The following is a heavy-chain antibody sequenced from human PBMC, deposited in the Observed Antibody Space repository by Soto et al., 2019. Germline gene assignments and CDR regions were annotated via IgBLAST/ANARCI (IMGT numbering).Heavy chain of an antibody. CDR2: IYYTGST. D-gene: IGHD2-2*01. V-gene: IGHV4-31*03. Sequence: TLSLTCTLSGGSVSSGAYYWSWIRQHPGKGLEWLGYIYYTGSTYYNPSLKSRVTISIDTSKNQFSLKLSSVTAADTAVYYCAGYCSSTSCPYYYFDYWGQGTLVTVSS. J-gene: IGHJ4*02. CDR3: AGYCSSTSCPYYYFDY. CDR1: GGSVSSGAYY.